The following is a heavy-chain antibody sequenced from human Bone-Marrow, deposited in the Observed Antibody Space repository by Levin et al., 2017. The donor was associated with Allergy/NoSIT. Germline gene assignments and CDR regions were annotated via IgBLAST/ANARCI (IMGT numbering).Heavy chain of an antibody. V-gene: IGHV3-30*18. CDR1: GFSFTTYG. J-gene: IGHJ3*02. CDR2: ISYDGTIQ. D-gene: IGHD3-9*01. CDR3: AKGLVAWTAILTPYPSDAFDI. Sequence: GESLKISCAASGFSFTTYGMHWVRQAPGKGLEWVAIISYDGTIQYYADSVKGRFTISRDNSRNTLYLQVSSLRTEDTALYYCAKGLVAWTAILTPYPSDAFDIWCRGTLVTVSS.